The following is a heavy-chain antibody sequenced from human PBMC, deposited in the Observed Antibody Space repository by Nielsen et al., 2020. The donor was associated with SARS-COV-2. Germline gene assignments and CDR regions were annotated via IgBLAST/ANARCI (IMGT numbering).Heavy chain of an antibody. J-gene: IGHJ4*02. V-gene: IGHV4-59*08. CDR1: TDSFSDYY. D-gene: IGHD6-6*01. CDR2: FYHTGST. Sequence: SETLSLTCTVSTDSFSDYYWRWFRQPPGQRLEWIGYFYHTGSTRSNPSLKSRVSISGDTSKNQFSLELRSVTAADTAIYYCARQNPLFSTSRPVDWWGQGTLVTVSS. CDR3: ARQNPLFSTSRPVDW.